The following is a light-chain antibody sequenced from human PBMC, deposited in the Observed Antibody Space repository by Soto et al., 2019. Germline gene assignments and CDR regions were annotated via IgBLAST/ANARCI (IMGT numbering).Light chain of an antibody. CDR1: GSNIGTNT. CDR2: GDN. V-gene: IGLV1-44*01. CDR3: AAWDGSLNNVL. J-gene: IGLJ2*01. Sequence: QSVLTQPPSASGTHGQRVTISCSGGGSNIGTNTVNWYRQLPGTAPKLVIFGDNQRPSGVPDRFSGSKSGTSASLAISGLQSEDEADYYCAAWDGSLNNVLFGGGTKLTVL.